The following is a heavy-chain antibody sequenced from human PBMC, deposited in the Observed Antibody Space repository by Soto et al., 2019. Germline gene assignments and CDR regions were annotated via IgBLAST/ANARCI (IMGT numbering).Heavy chain of an antibody. Sequence: ASVKVSCKASGYTFTTFGISWVRQAPGQGLEWMGWINPKNGNTKDAQKFQGRVTMTRDTSTSTAYMELRRLRSDDTAVYYCARADYIWGSYRELDYWGQGTLVTVSS. V-gene: IGHV1-18*01. J-gene: IGHJ4*02. CDR1: GYTFTTFG. CDR3: ARADYIWGSYRELDY. D-gene: IGHD3-16*02. CDR2: INPKNGNT.